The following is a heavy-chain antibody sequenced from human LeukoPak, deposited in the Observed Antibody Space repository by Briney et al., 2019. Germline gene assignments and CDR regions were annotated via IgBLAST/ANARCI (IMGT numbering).Heavy chain of an antibody. D-gene: IGHD6-19*01. CDR1: GYLISSVYY. V-gene: IGHV4-38-2*01. J-gene: IGHJ3*01. CDR2: IYHSGSS. CDR3: ARVHFNFGSGPLIDYFDF. Sequence: PSETLSLTCADPGYLISSVYYWAWIRRPPGKGLEWIGSIYHSGSSYYNPSLRSRVTLSVDASKNHFSLKMTSVTAADTAVYYCARVHFNFGSGPLIDYFDFWGQGTMVVVSS.